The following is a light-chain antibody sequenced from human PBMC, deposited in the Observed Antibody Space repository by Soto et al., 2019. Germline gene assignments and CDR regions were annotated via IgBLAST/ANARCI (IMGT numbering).Light chain of an antibody. CDR1: SSDVGTYNY. Sequence: QSALTQPASVSGSPGQSITISCTGTSSDVGTYNYVSWYQQHPGKAPKFMIYDVSYRPSGVSDRFSGSKSGNTASLTISGLQAEDEADYYCSSYTSSSTSVVFGGGTKLTVL. J-gene: IGLJ2*01. V-gene: IGLV2-14*01. CDR3: SSYTSSSTSVV. CDR2: DVS.